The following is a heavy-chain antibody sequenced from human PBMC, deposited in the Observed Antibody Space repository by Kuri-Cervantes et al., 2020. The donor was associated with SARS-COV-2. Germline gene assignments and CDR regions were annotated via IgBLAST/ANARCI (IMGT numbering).Heavy chain of an antibody. D-gene: IGHD3-10*01. CDR2: INPNRSGT. CDR3: ARSANYGSGSYYMSYGMDV. V-gene: IGHV1-2*02. Sequence: ASVKVSCQASGYTFTGYYMHWVRQAPGQGLEWMGWINPNRSGTNYAQKSQGRVTITADNSTSTAYMELSSLRSEDTAVYYCARSANYGSGSYYMSYGMDVWGQGTTVTVSS. J-gene: IGHJ6*02. CDR1: GYTFTGYY.